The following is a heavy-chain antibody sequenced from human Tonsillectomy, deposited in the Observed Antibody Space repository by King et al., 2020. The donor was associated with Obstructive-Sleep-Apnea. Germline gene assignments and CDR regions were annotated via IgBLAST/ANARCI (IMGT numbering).Heavy chain of an antibody. Sequence: PLQESGPGLVKPSQTLSLTCTVSGGSISSGGYYWSWIRQHPGKGLEWIGYIYYSGSTYYNPSLKSRVTISVDTSKNQFSLKLSSVTAADTAVYYCARGCSSTSCYSYYYYGMDVWGQGTTVTVSS. V-gene: IGHV4-31*03. D-gene: IGHD2-2*02. CDR1: GGSISSGGYY. CDR2: IYYSGST. CDR3: ARGCSSTSCYSYYYYGMDV. J-gene: IGHJ6*02.